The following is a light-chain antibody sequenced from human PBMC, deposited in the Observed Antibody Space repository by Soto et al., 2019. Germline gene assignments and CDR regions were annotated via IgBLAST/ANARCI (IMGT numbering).Light chain of an antibody. CDR3: QQFDNLPYT. CDR2: DAT. J-gene: IGKJ2*01. CDR1: QDISKY. Sequence: DIQMTHSPPSLSASVGERVTISCQASQDISKYLNWYQQKPGKAPQLLIYDATNLRTGVPSRFSGGGSGTDFTITISSLQPEDIATYYCQQFDNLPYTFGQGTKLEIK. V-gene: IGKV1-33*01.